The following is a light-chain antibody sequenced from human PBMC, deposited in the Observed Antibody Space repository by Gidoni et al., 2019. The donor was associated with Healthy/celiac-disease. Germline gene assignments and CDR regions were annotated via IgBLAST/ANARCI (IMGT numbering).Light chain of an antibody. V-gene: IGLV2-14*01. CDR2: DVS. Sequence: QSALTQPASGSGSPGQSITISCTGTSSDVGGYNYVSWYQQHPGTAPKLMIYDVSNRPSGVSNRFSGSKSGNPASLTISGLQAEDEADYYCSSYTSSSVVFGGGTKLTVL. CDR1: SSDVGGYNY. J-gene: IGLJ2*01. CDR3: SSYTSSSVV.